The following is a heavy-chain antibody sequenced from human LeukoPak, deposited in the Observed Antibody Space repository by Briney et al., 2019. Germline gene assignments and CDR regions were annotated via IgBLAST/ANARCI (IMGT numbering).Heavy chain of an antibody. D-gene: IGHD2-2*01. CDR3: ARGFPPDIVVVPAAIRYYYYGMDV. J-gene: IGHJ6*02. Sequence: SETLSLTCAVYGGSFSGYYWSWTRQPPGKGLEWIGEINHSGSTNYNPSLKSRVTISVDTSKNQFSLKLSSVTAADTAVYYCARGFPPDIVVVPAAIRYYYYGMDVWGQGTTVTVSS. CDR2: INHSGST. CDR1: GGSFSGYY. V-gene: IGHV4-34*01.